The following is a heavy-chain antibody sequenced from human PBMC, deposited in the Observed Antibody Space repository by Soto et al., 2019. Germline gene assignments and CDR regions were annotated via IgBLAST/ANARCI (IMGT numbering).Heavy chain of an antibody. CDR3: AKAFCTGTSCYLLHY. CDR2: ISSSGGST. V-gene: IGHV3-23*01. D-gene: IGHD2-2*01. CDR1: GFTFINYA. Sequence: PGGSLRLSCAASGFTFINYAMNWGRQAPGKGLEWVSGISSSGGSTYYADSVKGRFTISRDNSKNTLYLQMNSLRGEDTALYYCAKAFCTGTSCYLLHYWGQGTLVTVSS. J-gene: IGHJ4*02.